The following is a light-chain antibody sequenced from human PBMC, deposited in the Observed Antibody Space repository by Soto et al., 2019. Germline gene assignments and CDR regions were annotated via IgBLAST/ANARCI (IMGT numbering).Light chain of an antibody. CDR3: GSYTTIDTMV. CDR1: SGDVGAYNF. V-gene: IGLV2-14*01. Sequence: QSALTQPASVSGSPGQSITISCAGTSGDVGAYNFVTWFQQHPGKVPKLIIYDVTDRPSGVSDRFSGSKSGNTASLTISGLLDEDEADYYCGSYTTIDTMVFGRGTKPTLL. J-gene: IGLJ2*01. CDR2: DVT.